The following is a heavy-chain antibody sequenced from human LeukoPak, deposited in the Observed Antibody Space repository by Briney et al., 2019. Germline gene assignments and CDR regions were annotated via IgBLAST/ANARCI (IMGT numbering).Heavy chain of an antibody. D-gene: IGHD1-1*01. CDR3: ARRSSRHNWNDGGEYYYMDV. V-gene: IGHV1-18*03. J-gene: IGHJ6*03. CDR2: ISAYNGNT. CDR1: GYTFTSYA. Sequence: ASVKVSCKASGYTFTSYAMNWVRQAPGQGLEWMGWISAYNGNTNYAQKLQGRVTMTTDTSTSTAYMELRSLRSDDMAVYYCARRSSRHNWNDGGEYYYMDVWGKGTTVTVSS.